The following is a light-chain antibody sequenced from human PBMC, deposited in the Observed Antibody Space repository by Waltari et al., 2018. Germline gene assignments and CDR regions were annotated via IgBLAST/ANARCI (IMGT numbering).Light chain of an antibody. CDR2: RNN. Sequence: QSVLTQPPSASGTPGQRVTIFCSGSTSNLGRKYVYWYQPPPGTAPNCLTYRNNQGPSGVPDRFSGSKSDPSASLAISGLRSEDDAHYYCAVWDDSLSGWVFGGGTKVTVL. J-gene: IGLJ3*02. V-gene: IGLV1-47*01. CDR3: AVWDDSLSGWV. CDR1: TSNLGRKY.